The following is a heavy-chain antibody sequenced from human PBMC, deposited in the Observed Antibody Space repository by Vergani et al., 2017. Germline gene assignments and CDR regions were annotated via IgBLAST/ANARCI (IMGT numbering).Heavy chain of an antibody. J-gene: IGHJ4*02. CDR1: GFTFSSYN. D-gene: IGHD1-26*01. V-gene: IGHV3-21*04. Sequence: EVQLVESGGGPVKPGGSLRLSCAASGFTFSSYNMIWVRQAPGKGLEWVSSISSSNDHIYYADSAKGRFTISRDNAKNSLYLQMNSLKTEDTAVYYCWERRGYWGQGTLVTVSS. CDR3: WERRGY. CDR2: ISSSNDHI.